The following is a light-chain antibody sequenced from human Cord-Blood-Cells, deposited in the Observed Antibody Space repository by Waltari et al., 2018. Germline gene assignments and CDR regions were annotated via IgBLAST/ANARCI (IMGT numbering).Light chain of an antibody. J-gene: IGKJ5*01. V-gene: IGKV1-39*01. Sequence: DIQMTQSPSSLSASVGDRVTITCRASQSISSYLNWYHQKPGKAPKLLIYLASSLQSGVPSRFSGSGSGTDFTLTISSLQPEDFATYYCQQSYSTPITFGQGTRLEIK. CDR2: LAS. CDR3: QQSYSTPIT. CDR1: QSISSY.